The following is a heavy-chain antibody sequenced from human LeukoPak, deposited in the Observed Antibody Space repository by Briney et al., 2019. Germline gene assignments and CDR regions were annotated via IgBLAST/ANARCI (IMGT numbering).Heavy chain of an antibody. CDR2: IYYSGST. CDR3: ARGSLRYCSSTSRYLRGDGWFDP. Sequence: SETLSLTCTVSGGSISSSSYYWGWIRQPPGKGLEWIGSIYYSGSTYYNPSLKSRVTISVDTSKNQFSLKLSSVTAADTAVYYCARGSLRYCSSTSRYLRGDGWFDPWGQGTLVTVSS. CDR1: GGSISSSSYY. J-gene: IGHJ5*02. V-gene: IGHV4-39*07. D-gene: IGHD2-2*01.